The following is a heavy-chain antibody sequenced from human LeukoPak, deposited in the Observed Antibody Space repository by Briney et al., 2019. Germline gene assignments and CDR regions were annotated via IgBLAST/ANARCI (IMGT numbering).Heavy chain of an antibody. CDR1: GFTFDDYA. CDR3: ASATVTTDDY. Sequence: GGSLRLSCAASGFTFDDYAMHWVRQAPGKGLEWVAVISYDGSNKYYADSVKGRFTISRDNSKNTLYLQMNSLRAEDTAVYYCASATVTTDDYWGQGTLVTVSS. D-gene: IGHD4-17*01. J-gene: IGHJ4*02. CDR2: ISYDGSNK. V-gene: IGHV3-30-3*01.